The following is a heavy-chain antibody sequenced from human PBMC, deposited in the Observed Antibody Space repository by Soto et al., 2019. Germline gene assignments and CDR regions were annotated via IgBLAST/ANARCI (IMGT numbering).Heavy chain of an antibody. D-gene: IGHD2-15*01. CDR1: GFTFSSYG. CDR3: ARALGCSGGNCNSFDY. CDR2: ISSSSTYI. V-gene: IGHV3-21*01. Sequence: GGSLRLSCAASGFTFSSYGRNWVRQAPGKGLEWVSSISSSSTYIYYADSVKGRFTISRDNAKNSLYLQMNSLRAEDTAVYYCARALGCSGGNCNSFDYWGQGTLVTVSS. J-gene: IGHJ4*02.